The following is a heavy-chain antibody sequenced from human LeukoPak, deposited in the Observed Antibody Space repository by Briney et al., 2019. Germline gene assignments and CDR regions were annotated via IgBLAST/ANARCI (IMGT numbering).Heavy chain of an antibody. J-gene: IGHJ4*02. CDR3: ARDVQQLAPFDY. Sequence: ASVKVSCKASAYTFTDYFIHWVRQAPGQGLEWMGWINPKSGGTDYAQKFQGRVTMTRDTSISTAYMELSRLRSDDTAVYYCARDVQQLAPFDYWGQGTLVTVSS. CDR1: AYTFTDYF. D-gene: IGHD6-13*01. V-gene: IGHV1-2*02. CDR2: INPKSGGT.